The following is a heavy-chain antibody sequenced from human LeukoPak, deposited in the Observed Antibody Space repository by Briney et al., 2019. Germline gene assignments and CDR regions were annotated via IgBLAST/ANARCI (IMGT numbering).Heavy chain of an antibody. CDR3: ARQYEF. Sequence: SETLSLTCTVSGASIISVNYFWGWVRQPPGKRLEWIGSWHHSGITDYNPSLKSRVTIVADTSKNQFSLKLASVAAADSAVYFCARQYEFWGQGTLVTVSS. CDR2: WHHSGIT. D-gene: IGHD3-10*01. CDR1: GASIISVNYF. J-gene: IGHJ4*02. V-gene: IGHV4-39*01.